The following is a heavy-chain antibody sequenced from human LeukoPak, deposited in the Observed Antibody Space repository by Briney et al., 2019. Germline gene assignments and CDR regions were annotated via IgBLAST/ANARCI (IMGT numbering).Heavy chain of an antibody. D-gene: IGHD6-19*01. CDR3: ARMSSSGHYFDY. J-gene: IGHJ4*02. CDR2: ISSSSSYI. CDR1: GFTFSSYS. Sequence: PGGSLRLSCAASGFTFSSYSMNWVRQAPGKGLEWVSSISSSSSYIYYADSVKGRFTISRDNAKNSLYLQMNSLRAEDTAVYYCARMSSSGHYFDYWGQGTLVTVYS. V-gene: IGHV3-21*01.